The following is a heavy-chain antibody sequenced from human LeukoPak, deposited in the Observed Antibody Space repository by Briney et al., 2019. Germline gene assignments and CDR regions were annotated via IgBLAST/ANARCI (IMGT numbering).Heavy chain of an antibody. Sequence: SETLSLTCTVSGGSISSYYWSWIRQPPGKGLEWIGYIYYSGSTNYNPSLKSRVTISVDTSKNQFSLKLSSVTAADTAVYYCARSYDILTVYNWFDPWGQGTLVTVSS. D-gene: IGHD3-9*01. CDR1: GGSISSYY. J-gene: IGHJ5*02. V-gene: IGHV4-59*12. CDR2: IYYSGST. CDR3: ARSYDILTVYNWFDP.